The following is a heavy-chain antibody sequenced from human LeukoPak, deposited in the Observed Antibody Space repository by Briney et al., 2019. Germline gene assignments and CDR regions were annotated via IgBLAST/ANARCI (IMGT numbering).Heavy chain of an antibody. CDR1: GYSISSGYY. J-gene: IGHJ3*02. CDR3: ARGPYSYDSSGAFDI. CDR2: IYHSGST. Sequence: ASETLSLTCTVSGYSISSGYYWGWIRQPPGKGLEWIGSIYHSGSTYYNPSLKSRVTISVDTSKNQFSLKLSSVTAADTAVYFCARGPYSYDSSGAFDIWGQGTMVTVSS. V-gene: IGHV4-38-2*02. D-gene: IGHD3-22*01.